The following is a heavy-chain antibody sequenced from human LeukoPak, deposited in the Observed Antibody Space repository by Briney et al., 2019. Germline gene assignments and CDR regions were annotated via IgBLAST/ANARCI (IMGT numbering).Heavy chain of an antibody. J-gene: IGHJ4*02. CDR1: GFTFRSYT. D-gene: IGHD5-12*01. Sequence: PGGSLRLSCAASGFTFRSYTMNWVRQAPGKGLEWVSSISSSSSYIYYADSMKGRFTISRDNAKNSLYLQMNSLRAEDTAVYYCARDREVAPYYFDYWGQGTLVTVSS. V-gene: IGHV3-21*01. CDR2: ISSSSSYI. CDR3: ARDREVAPYYFDY.